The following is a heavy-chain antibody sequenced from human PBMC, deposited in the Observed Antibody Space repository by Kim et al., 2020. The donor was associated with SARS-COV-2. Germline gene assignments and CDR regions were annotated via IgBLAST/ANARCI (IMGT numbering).Heavy chain of an antibody. J-gene: IGHJ4*02. D-gene: IGHD6-19*01. Sequence: DSVKRQFTISRDNTKNALYLHITRLRAEDTAVYYCARAGYSSGWSGDLFDYWGQGTLVTVSS. CDR3: ARAGYSSGWSGDLFDY. V-gene: IGHV3-30*07.